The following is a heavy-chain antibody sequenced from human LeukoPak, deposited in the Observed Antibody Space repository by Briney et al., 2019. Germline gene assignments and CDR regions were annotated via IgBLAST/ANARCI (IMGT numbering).Heavy chain of an antibody. V-gene: IGHV4-34*01. J-gene: IGHJ6*02. CDR1: GGSFSGYY. Sequence: SETLSLTCAVYGGSFSGYYWTWIRQPPGKGLEWIGEINHSGSTNYNPSLKSRVTMSVDTAKNQFSLKMSSVTAADTAVYYCARVGNKKYGSGSCYTNYYYYYGMDVWGQGTTVTVSS. D-gene: IGHD3-10*01. CDR2: INHSGST. CDR3: ARVGNKKYGSGSCYTNYYYYYGMDV.